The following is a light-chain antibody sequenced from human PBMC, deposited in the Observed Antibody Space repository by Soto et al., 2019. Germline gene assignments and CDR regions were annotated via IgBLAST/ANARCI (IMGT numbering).Light chain of an antibody. CDR2: GNN. CDR1: SSNIGINT. Sequence: QLVLTQPPSASGTPGQTITISCSGGSSNIGINTVSWYEHLPGTAPRLLIYGNNQRPSGVPDRFSGSKSGTSASLAISGLQSEDEAHYYCATSDDSLDVHVFGTGTKVTVL. J-gene: IGLJ1*01. V-gene: IGLV1-44*01. CDR3: ATSDDSLDVHV.